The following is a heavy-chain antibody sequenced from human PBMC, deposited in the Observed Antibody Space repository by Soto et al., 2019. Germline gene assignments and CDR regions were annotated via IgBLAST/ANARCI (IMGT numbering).Heavy chain of an antibody. CDR1: GGSVSSSSYF. CDR3: ARDGRGYSGYSYDS. J-gene: IGHJ4*02. CDR2: IYSSGST. Sequence: SETLSLTCTVSGGSVSSSSYFWSWIRQPPGKGLEWIGYIYSSGSTNYNPSLKSRVTISLDTSKNQFSLKLNSVTPADTAVYYCARDGRGYSGYSYDSWGQGTLVTVSS. V-gene: IGHV4-61*01. D-gene: IGHD5-12*01.